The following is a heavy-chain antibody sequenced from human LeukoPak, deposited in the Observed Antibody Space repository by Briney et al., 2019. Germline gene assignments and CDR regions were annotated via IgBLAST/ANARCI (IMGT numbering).Heavy chain of an antibody. Sequence: PGGSLRLSCAASGFTFSSYAMNWVRQAPGKGLEWVSAISGSGGSTYYADSVKGRFTIFRDNSKNTLYLQMNSLRAEDTAVYYCAKDPAGPRSTSWYYYGMDVWGRGTTVTVSS. CDR2: ISGSGGST. CDR3: AKDPAGPRSTSWYYYGMDV. V-gene: IGHV3-23*01. CDR1: GFTFSSYA. D-gene: IGHD2-2*01. J-gene: IGHJ6*02.